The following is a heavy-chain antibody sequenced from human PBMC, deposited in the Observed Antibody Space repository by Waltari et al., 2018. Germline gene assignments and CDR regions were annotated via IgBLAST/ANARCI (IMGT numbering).Heavy chain of an antibody. V-gene: IGHV3-33*01. D-gene: IGHD1-1*01. J-gene: IGHJ4*02. CDR3: ATTSGTNWHLNY. Sequence: QVQVVESGGGVVQPGKSLRLSCGVSGLTFSNFGMPWVRQGPGKGLEWVAIIWYDGIGKYYAESVKGRFTISRDNSKNSLYLEMNSLRAEDTAVYYCATTSGTNWHLNYWGQGTLVTVSS. CDR1: GLTFSNFG. CDR2: IWYDGIGK.